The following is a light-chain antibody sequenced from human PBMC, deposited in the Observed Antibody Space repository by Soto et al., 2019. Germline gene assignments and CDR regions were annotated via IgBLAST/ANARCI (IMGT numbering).Light chain of an antibody. CDR1: QSLSSSY. Sequence: EIVLTQSPGTLSLSPGERATLSCRASQSLSSSYLAWYQHKAGQAPRLLIYGASSRATGIPDRFSGSGSGTDFTLTISRLEPDDFAVYYCQQYGKTFGQGTKVDIK. CDR2: GAS. V-gene: IGKV3-20*01. CDR3: QQYGKT. J-gene: IGKJ1*01.